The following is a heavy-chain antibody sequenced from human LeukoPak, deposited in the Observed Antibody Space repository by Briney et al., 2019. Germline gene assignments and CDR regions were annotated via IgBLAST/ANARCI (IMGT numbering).Heavy chain of an antibody. D-gene: IGHD6-13*01. CDR2: IKSKTDGGTT. V-gene: IGHV3-15*01. CDR3: AKISWTTRDFDY. CDR1: GLTFTNAW. J-gene: IGHJ4*02. Sequence: PGESLRLSCVASGLTFTNAWMAWVRQAPGKGLEWVGRIKSKTDGGTTGYAAPVKGRFTISRDNSKNTLYLQMNSLRAEDTAVYYCAKISWTTRDFDYWGQGTLVTVSS.